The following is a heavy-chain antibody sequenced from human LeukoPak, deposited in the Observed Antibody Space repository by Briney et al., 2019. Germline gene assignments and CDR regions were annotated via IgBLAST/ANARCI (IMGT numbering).Heavy chain of an antibody. CDR3: ARDSGNYGQLDAFDI. CDR1: GFTFSSYS. J-gene: IGHJ3*02. Sequence: GGSLRLSCAASGFTFSSYSMNWVRQAPGKGLEWVSSISSSSSYIYYADSVKGRFTISRDNAKNSLYLQMNSLRAEDTAVYYCARDSGNYGQLDAFDIWGQGTMVTVSS. CDR2: ISSSSSYI. V-gene: IGHV3-21*04. D-gene: IGHD3-10*01.